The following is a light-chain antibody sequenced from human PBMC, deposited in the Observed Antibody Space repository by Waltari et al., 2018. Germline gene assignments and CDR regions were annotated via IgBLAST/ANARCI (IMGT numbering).Light chain of an antibody. CDR3: GTWDNTLSAV. CDR2: GND. CDR1: TPKLGNNY. Sequence: QSVLTPPPSVSAAPGQKAPISCPGSTPKLGNNYFSWYQQFPGAAPKVLIYGNDKRTTGIPDRFSGSKSGTLATLDITGLQTGDEADYYCGTWDNTLSAVFGGGTKVTVL. V-gene: IGLV1-51*01. J-gene: IGLJ2*01.